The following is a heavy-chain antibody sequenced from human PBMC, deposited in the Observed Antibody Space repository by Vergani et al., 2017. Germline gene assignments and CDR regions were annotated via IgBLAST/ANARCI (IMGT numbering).Heavy chain of an antibody. J-gene: IGHJ5*02. CDR2: ISGSGGST. CDR1: GFTFSSYA. V-gene: IGHV3-23*01. CDR3: AKPVVATNRPTNWFDP. Sequence: EVQLLESGGGLVQPGGSLRLSCAASGFTFSSYAMSWVRQAPGKGLEWVSAISGSGGSTYYADSVKGRFTISRDNSTNTLYLQMNSLRAEDTAVYYCAKPVVATNRPTNWFDPWGQGTLVTVSS. D-gene: IGHD2-2*01.